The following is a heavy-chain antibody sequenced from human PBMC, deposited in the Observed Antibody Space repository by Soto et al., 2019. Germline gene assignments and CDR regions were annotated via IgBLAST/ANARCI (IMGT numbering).Heavy chain of an antibody. J-gene: IGHJ4*02. CDR2: SSATGAGT. CDR3: AKDRRAGGNYGFDSDF. V-gene: IGHV3-23*01. Sequence: EVQLLESGGGLVQPGGSLRLSCAASGFTFSSYGMTWVRQAPGKWLEWVSFSSATGAGTYYADSVKGRFTISRDNSKNTLYLQMTSLRADDTAVYYCAKDRRAGGNYGFDSDFWGQGALVIVSS. CDR1: GFTFSSYG. D-gene: IGHD1-7*01.